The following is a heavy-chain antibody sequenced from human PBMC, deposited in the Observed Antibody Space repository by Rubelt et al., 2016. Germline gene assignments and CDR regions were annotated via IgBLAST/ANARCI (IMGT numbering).Heavy chain of an antibody. CDR1: GFTFSSYA. Sequence: EVQLVESGGGLVKPGGSLRLSCAASGFTFSSYAMRWVRQAPGKGLEWVSTISGSGGSTYYADSVKGRFAISRDNSENTLYLQMNSLRAEDMAVYYCAKDEGWIGYFDYWGQGTQVTVSS. V-gene: IGHV3-23*04. J-gene: IGHJ4*02. CDR2: ISGSGGST. D-gene: IGHD2-2*03. CDR3: AKDEGWIGYFDY.